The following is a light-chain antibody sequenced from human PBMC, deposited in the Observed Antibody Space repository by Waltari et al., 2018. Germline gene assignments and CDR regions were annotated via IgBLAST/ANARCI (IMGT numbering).Light chain of an antibody. J-gene: IGKJ4*01. CDR3: QEYDNLLLT. CDR2: GAS. CDR1: QGINTY. Sequence: DIQMTQPPSSLSAPVGDRVPITCQASQGINTYLNWYQQKPGKAPKLLIYGASTLETGVPPRFSGSGSGTLFIFTINSLQPEDISTYYCQEYDNLLLTFGGGTKVEIK. V-gene: IGKV1-33*01.